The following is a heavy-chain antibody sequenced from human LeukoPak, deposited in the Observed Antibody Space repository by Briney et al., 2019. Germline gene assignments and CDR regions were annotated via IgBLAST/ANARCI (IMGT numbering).Heavy chain of an antibody. CDR1: GYPFTTYY. J-gene: IGHJ5*02. V-gene: IGHV1-46*01. D-gene: IGHD2-2*01. CDR2: VNPSAGST. CDR3: ARGVVPDAHWFDP. Sequence: ASVKVSCKASGYPFTTYYMHWVRQAPGQGLEWMGIVNPSAGSTSYAEKFQGRVTMTRDTSTSTVYMELNSLRSEDTAVYYCARGVVPDAHWFDPWGQGTLVTVYS.